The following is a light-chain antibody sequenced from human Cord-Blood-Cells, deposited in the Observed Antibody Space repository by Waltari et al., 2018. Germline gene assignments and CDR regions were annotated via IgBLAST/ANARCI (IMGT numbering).Light chain of an antibody. J-gene: IGKJ5*01. CDR3: QQYDNLPT. CDR1: QDISNY. Sequence: DIQMTQSPSSLSASVGDRVTITCQASQDISNYLNWYQQKPGKAPKLLIYDASNLETGVPSRFSGSGSVTDFTFTFSSLQPEDIATYYCQQYDNLPTFGQGTRLEIK. V-gene: IGKV1-33*01. CDR2: DAS.